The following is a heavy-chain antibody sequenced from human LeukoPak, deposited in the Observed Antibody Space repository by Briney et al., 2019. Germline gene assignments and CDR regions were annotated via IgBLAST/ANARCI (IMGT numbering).Heavy chain of an antibody. J-gene: IGHJ4*02. CDR3: AKDGGSGSYQFDY. CDR1: GFTFSSYA. CDR2: ISGSGGST. V-gene: IGHV3-23*01. D-gene: IGHD3-10*01. Sequence: GGSMRLSCAASGFTFSSYAMSWVRQAPGKGLEWVSAISGSGGSTYYTDSVKGRFTISTDNSKNTLYLQMNSLRAEDTAVYYCAKDGGSGSYQFDYWGQGTLVTVSS.